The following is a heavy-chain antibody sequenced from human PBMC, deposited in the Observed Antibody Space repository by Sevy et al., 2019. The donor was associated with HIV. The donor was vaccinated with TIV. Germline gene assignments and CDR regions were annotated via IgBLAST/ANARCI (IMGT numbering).Heavy chain of an antibody. CDR3: ARVFSGSAPGFDY. CDR1: GITFSESL. Sequence: GGFLRLSCASSGITFSESLMSWVRQAPGKGLEWVASIKQDGSQKYYVDSVKGRFSISRDNAKNSLYLQMNSLRGDDTYPYYCARVFSGSAPGFDYWGQGTLVTVSS. J-gene: IGHJ4*02. CDR2: IKQDGSQK. V-gene: IGHV3-7*01. D-gene: IGHD6-19*01.